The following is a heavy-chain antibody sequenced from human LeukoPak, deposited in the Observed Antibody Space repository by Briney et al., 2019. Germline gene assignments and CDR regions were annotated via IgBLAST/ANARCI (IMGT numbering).Heavy chain of an antibody. D-gene: IGHD3-10*01. V-gene: IGHV3-48*03. CDR1: GFTFSACE. CDR3: ARVATMVRVPLDALDI. CDR2: ISRSGSTR. J-gene: IGHJ3*02. Sequence: GGSLRLSCAIPGFTFSACELTWVRQAPGKGLEWVSYISRSGSTRYYADSVKGRFTISRDNAKNSLYLQMNSLRAEDTAVYHCARVATMVRVPLDALDIWGQGTMVSVPS.